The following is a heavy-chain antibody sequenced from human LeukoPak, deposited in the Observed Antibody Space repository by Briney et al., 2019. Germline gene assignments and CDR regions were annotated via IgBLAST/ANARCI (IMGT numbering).Heavy chain of an antibody. D-gene: IGHD2-2*01. CDR1: GGSISSSSYY. CDR2: IYYSGST. CDR3: ARVRCGSTSCYFSSGWELDY. V-gene: IGHV4-39*07. J-gene: IGHJ4*02. Sequence: PSETLSLTCTVSGGSISSSSYYWGWIRQPPGKGLEWIGSIYYSGSTYYNPSLKSRVTISVDTSKNQFSLKLSSVTAADTAVYYCARVRCGSTSCYFSSGWELDYWGQGTLVTVSS.